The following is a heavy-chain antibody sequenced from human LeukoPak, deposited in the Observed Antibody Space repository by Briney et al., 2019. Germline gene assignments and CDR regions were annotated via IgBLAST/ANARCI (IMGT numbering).Heavy chain of an antibody. CDR1: GFTFSSYG. D-gene: IGHD3-10*01. CDR2: IRYDGSNK. CDR3: AKAGQGKNYYGSGSPLDY. J-gene: IGHJ4*02. V-gene: IGHV3-30*02. Sequence: GGSLRLSCAASGFTFSSYGMHRVRQAPGKGLEWVAFIRYDGSNKYYADSVKGRFTISRDNSKNTLYLQMNSLRAEDTAVYYCAKAGQGKNYYGSGSPLDYWGQGTLVTVSS.